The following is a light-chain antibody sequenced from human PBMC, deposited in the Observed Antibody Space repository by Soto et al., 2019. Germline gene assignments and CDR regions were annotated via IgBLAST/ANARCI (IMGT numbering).Light chain of an antibody. CDR2: RDI. V-gene: IGLV3-9*01. Sequence: SYELTQPLSVSVALGQTARITCGGNNIGSKNVHWYQQKPGQAPVLVIYRDINRPSGIPERFSGSNSGNTATLTISRAQAGDEADYYCQVWDSSTATVFGGGTNLTVL. J-gene: IGLJ2*01. CDR1: NIGSKN. CDR3: QVWDSSTATV.